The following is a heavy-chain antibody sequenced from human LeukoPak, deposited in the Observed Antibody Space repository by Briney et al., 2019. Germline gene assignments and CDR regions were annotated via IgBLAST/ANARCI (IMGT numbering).Heavy chain of an antibody. Sequence: ASVTVSCKASGYTFTSYDINWVRQATGQGLEWMGWMNPNSGNTGYAQKFQGRVSMTRNTSISTAYMELSSLRSEDTAVYYCARGGSCSSTSCYEDYYYYMDVWGKGTTVTVSS. CDR2: MNPNSGNT. V-gene: IGHV1-8*01. J-gene: IGHJ6*03. D-gene: IGHD2-2*01. CDR1: GYTFTSYD. CDR3: ARGGSCSSTSCYEDYYYYMDV.